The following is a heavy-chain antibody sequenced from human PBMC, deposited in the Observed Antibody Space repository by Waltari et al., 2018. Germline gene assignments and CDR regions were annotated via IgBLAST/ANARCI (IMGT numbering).Heavy chain of an antibody. J-gene: IGHJ3*02. Sequence: EVQVVESGGGLIQPGGSLRLSCAASEFTLGHYWMHWVRQAPGKGLVWVSHITNDASSANYADSVKGRFTISRDNAKNTLYLQMNSLRVEDTAVYYCGRGGVAGAFDIWGQGTMVTVSS. CDR2: ITNDASSA. D-gene: IGHD5-12*01. CDR1: EFTLGHYW. CDR3: GRGGVAGAFDI. V-gene: IGHV3-74*01.